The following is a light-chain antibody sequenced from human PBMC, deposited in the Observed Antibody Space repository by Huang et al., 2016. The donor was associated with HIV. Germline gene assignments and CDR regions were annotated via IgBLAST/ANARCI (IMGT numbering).Light chain of an antibody. Sequence: EIVMTQSPATLSVSPGERATLSCRASQSVSSNLAWYQQKPGQAPRLLIYGASTRATGIPASFSGSGSATEFTLTISSLQSEDFALYYCQHYSTWPWTFGQGTKVEIK. V-gene: IGKV3-15*01. CDR3: QHYSTWPWT. CDR2: GAS. J-gene: IGKJ1*01. CDR1: QSVSSN.